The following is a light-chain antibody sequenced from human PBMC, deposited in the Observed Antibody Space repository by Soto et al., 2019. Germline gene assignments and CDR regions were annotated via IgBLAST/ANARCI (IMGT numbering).Light chain of an antibody. Sequence: QSVLTQPPSASGSPGQSVTISCTGTSSDVGGYNYVSWYQQHPGKAPKVMIYEVSKRPSGVPDRFSGSKSGDMASLTVSGLKAEDEGDYYCSSYAGTNSLVFGGGTKLTVL. CDR2: EVS. CDR1: SSDVGGYNY. J-gene: IGLJ3*02. V-gene: IGLV2-8*01. CDR3: SSYAGTNSLV.